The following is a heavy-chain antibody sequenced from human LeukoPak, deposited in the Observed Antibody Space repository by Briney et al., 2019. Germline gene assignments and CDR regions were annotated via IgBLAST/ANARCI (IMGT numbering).Heavy chain of an antibody. CDR2: ISSSSSTI. CDR1: GFTFSSYS. V-gene: IGHV3-48*01. CDR3: ARDLWFGYDY. J-gene: IGHJ4*02. Sequence: GGSLRLSCAASGFTFSSYSMSWVRQAPGKGLEWVSYISSSSSTIYYADSVKGRFTISRDNAKNSLYLQMNSLRAEDTAVYYCARDLWFGYDYWGQGTLVTVSS. D-gene: IGHD3-10*01.